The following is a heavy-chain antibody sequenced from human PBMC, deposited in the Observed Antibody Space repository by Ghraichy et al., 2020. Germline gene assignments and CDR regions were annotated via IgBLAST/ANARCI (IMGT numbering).Heavy chain of an antibody. D-gene: IGHD4-17*01. CDR2: ISNSGTDV. CDR3: EREAVTTDY. CDR1: GFTFSDPY. Sequence: GGSLRLSCAASGFTFSDPYMTWIRQAPGKGLEWVSFISNSGTDVFYADFVQGRFTISRDNAKNSLYLQMHSLRVEDTAVYYCEREAVTTDYWGQGTLVTVSS. V-gene: IGHV3-11*01. J-gene: IGHJ4*02.